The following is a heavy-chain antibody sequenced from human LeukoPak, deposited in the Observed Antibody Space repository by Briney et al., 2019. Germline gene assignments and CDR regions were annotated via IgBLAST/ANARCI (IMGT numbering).Heavy chain of an antibody. CDR2: IYHSGST. Sequence: SETLSLTCTVSGYSISSGYYWGWIRQPPGKGLEWIGSIYHSGSTYYNPSLKSRVTISVDTSKNQFSLKLSSVTAADTAVYYCARDAPGVYYFDYWGQGTLVTVSS. D-gene: IGHD7-27*01. CDR1: GYSISSGYY. CDR3: ARDAPGVYYFDY. J-gene: IGHJ4*02. V-gene: IGHV4-38-2*02.